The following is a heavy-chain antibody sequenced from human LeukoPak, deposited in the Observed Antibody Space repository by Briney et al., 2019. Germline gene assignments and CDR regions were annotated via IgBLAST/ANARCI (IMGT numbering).Heavy chain of an antibody. V-gene: IGHV4-59*01. J-gene: IGHJ4*02. CDR2: INYSGST. CDR3: ARATNSGYASNRLFDY. CDR1: GGSISSYY. Sequence: PSETLSLTCTVSGGSISSYYWSWIRQPPGKGLEWIGYINYSGSTNYNPSLKSRATISVDTSKNQFSLKLSSVTAADTAVYYCARATNSGYASNRLFDYWGQGTLVTAYS. D-gene: IGHD5-12*01.